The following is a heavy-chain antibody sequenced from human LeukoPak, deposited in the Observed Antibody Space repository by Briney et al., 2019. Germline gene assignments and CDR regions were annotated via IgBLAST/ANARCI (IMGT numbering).Heavy chain of an antibody. CDR3: ARGGYSYGANYYYYYYMDV. J-gene: IGHJ6*03. CDR2: INPNSGGT. D-gene: IGHD5-18*01. CDR1: GYTFTGYY. V-gene: IGHV1-2*06. Sequence: GASVKVSCKASGYTFTGYYMHWVRQAPGQGLEWMGRINPNSGGTNYAQKFQGRVTMTGDTSISAAYMELSRLRSDDTAVYYCARGGYSYGANYYYYYYMDVWGKGTTVTVSS.